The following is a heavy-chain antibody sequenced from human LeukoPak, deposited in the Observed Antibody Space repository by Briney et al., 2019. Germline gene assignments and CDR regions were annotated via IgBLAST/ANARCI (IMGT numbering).Heavy chain of an antibody. CDR3: ARGVPATADPVYYYYYYMDV. Sequence: SVKVSCKASGGTFSSYTISWVRLAPGQGLEWMGRIIPILGIANYAQKLQGRVTITADKSTSTAYMELSSLRSEDTAVYYCARGVPATADPVYYYYYYMDVWGKGTTVTVSS. CDR1: GGTFSSYT. V-gene: IGHV1-69*02. CDR2: IIPILGIA. D-gene: IGHD2-2*01. J-gene: IGHJ6*03.